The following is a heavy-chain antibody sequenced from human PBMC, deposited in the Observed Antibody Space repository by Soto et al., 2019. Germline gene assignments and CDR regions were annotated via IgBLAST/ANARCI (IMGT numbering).Heavy chain of an antibody. CDR1: GFTFSSYS. V-gene: IGHV3-21*01. CDR3: ARSSPYYYYGMDV. Sequence: SLRLSCAASGFTFSSYSMNWVRQAPGKGLEWVSSISSSSSYIYYADSVKGRFTISRDNAKSSLYLQMNSLRAEDTAVYYCARSSPYYYYGMDVWGQGTTVTVSS. CDR2: ISSSSSYI. J-gene: IGHJ6*02.